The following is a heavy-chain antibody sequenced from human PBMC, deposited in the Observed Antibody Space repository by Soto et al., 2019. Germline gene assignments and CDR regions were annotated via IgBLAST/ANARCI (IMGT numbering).Heavy chain of an antibody. CDR3: AGGNSGYDSQGAFDI. D-gene: IGHD5-12*01. CDR2: IYHSGST. J-gene: IGHJ3*02. V-gene: IGHV4-30-2*01. Sequence: QLQLQESGSGLVKPSQTLSLTCAVSGGSISSGGYSWSWIRQPPGKGLEWIGYIYHSGSTYYNPSLKSRVTISVERFKNQFSLKLSSVTAAGTAVYYCAGGNSGYDSQGAFDIWGQGTMVTVSS. CDR1: GGSISSGGYS.